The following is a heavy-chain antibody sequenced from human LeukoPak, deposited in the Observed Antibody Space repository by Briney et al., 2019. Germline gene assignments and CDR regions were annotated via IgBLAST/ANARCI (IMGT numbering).Heavy chain of an antibody. V-gene: IGHV1-2*02. CDR1: GYTFTTYG. CDR2: INPNSGGT. J-gene: IGHJ5*02. Sequence: ASVKVSCKTSGYTFTTYGISWLRQAPGQGLEWMGWINPNSGGTNYAQKFQGRVTMTRDTSISTAYMELSRLRSDDTAVYYCAREEVVPAAIGGWFDPWGQGTLVTVSS. CDR3: AREEVVPAAIGGWFDP. D-gene: IGHD2-2*01.